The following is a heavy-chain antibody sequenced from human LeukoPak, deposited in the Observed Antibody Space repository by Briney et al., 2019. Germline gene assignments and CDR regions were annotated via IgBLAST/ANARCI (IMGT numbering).Heavy chain of an antibody. CDR1: GFTFSSYA. J-gene: IGHJ4*02. V-gene: IGHV3-23*01. D-gene: IGHD2-15*01. Sequence: GGSLRLSCAASGFTFSSYAMSWVRQAPGKGLEWVSAISGSGGSTYYADSVKGRFTISRDNSKNTLYLQMNSLRAEDAAVYYCAKTDIVVVVAATNYFDYWGQGTLVTVSS. CDR3: AKTDIVVVVAATNYFDY. CDR2: ISGSGGST.